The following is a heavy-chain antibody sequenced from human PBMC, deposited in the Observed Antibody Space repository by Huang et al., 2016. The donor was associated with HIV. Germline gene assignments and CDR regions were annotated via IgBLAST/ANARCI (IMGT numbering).Heavy chain of an antibody. J-gene: IGHJ3*02. CDR3: AKWGGLSDYDFRRAHAFDI. D-gene: IGHD5-12*01. CDR2: IRPILGKP. V-gene: IGHV1-69*01. Sequence: QVQLVQSGAEVRKPGSSVKVSCKASGGNFNSYTINWLRQAPGQGPEWMGGIRPILGKPNYAPKFQARLTITADGSTSTAYMVLSSLRPEDTAIYYCAKWGGLSDYDFRRAHAFDIWGQGTVVTVSS. CDR1: GGNFNSYT.